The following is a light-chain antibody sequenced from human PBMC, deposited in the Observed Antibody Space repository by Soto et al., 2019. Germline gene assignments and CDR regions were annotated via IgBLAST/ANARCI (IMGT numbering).Light chain of an antibody. CDR3: QQRTNWPLT. CDR1: RSVTTF. V-gene: IGKV3-11*01. J-gene: IGKJ4*01. Sequence: EIVLTQSPATLSLSPGDRATLSCRASRSVTTFLAWYQQKPGQAPRLLIYDASKRATGVPTRFSGSGSGTDFTLTISSLEPEDFAVYHCQQRTNWPLTFGGGTKVERK. CDR2: DAS.